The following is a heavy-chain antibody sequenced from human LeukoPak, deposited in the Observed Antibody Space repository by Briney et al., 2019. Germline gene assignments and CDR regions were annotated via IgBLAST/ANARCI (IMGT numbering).Heavy chain of an antibody. Sequence: PSATLSLTCTVSGDSIVSNIYWWDWVRLPPGKGLEWIGATFYTGRTLYNPSLKSRVTISVDTSKNQFSLDLNSATAADTADYYCARRRHNFDFYNVWGQGTRVLVSS. CDR2: TFYTGRT. CDR1: GDSIVSNIYW. D-gene: IGHD3/OR15-3a*01. V-gene: IGHV4-39*01. J-gene: IGHJ3*01. CDR3: ARRRHNFDFYNV.